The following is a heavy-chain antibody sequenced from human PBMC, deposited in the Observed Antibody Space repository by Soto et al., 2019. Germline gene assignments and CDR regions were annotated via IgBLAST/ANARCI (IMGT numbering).Heavy chain of an antibody. J-gene: IGHJ4*02. CDR3: ARHSSGWYEFDY. D-gene: IGHD6-19*01. Sequence: ASVKVSCQASGCTFTRYYMHWVRQAPGQGLEWMGIINPSGGSTSYAQKFQGRVTMTRDTSTSTVYMELSSLRSEDTAVYYCARHSSGWYEFDYWGQGTLVTVSS. V-gene: IGHV1-46*03. CDR1: GCTFTRYY. CDR2: INPSGGST.